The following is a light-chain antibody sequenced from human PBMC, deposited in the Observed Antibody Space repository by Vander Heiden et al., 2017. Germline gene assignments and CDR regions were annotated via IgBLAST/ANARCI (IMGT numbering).Light chain of an antibody. CDR3: SSYTSSSTRV. J-gene: IGLJ3*02. CDR1: SSDVGGYNS. V-gene: IGLV2-14*01. CDR2: DVR. Sequence: QSALTQPASVSGSPGQSVTISCTGTSSDVGGYNSDSWYQQHPGKAPKLMIYDVRNRPSGVSNRFSGSKSGNTASLTISGLQAEDEADYYCSSYTSSSTRVFGGGTKLTVL.